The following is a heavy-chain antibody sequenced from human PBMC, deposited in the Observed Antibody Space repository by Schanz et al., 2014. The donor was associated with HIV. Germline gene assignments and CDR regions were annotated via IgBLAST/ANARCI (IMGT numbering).Heavy chain of an antibody. CDR2: IWFDGSNK. J-gene: IGHJ6*02. D-gene: IGHD6-19*01. V-gene: IGHV3-33*08. CDR3: ARGPVAVAYTESYGMDV. Sequence: QVQLVESGGGVVQPGRSLRLSCAGSGFTFSTYAMHWVRQAPGKGLEWMAVIWFDGSNKYYGDSVKGRFTIARDNSKNTLYLQMNSLRAEDTAVYYCARGPVAVAYTESYGMDVWGQGTMVTVSS. CDR1: GFTFSTYA.